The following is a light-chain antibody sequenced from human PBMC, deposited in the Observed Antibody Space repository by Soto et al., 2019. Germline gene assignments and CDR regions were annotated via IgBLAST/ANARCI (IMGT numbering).Light chain of an antibody. CDR1: HSVGSK. V-gene: IGKV3-11*01. CDR2: GAS. Sequence: EIVMTQSPATLSVSPGEGATLSCRASHSVGSKLAWYQQKPGQAPRLLIFGASTRATGIPARFSGSGSGTDFTLTISSPEPEDFAVYYCQQRSNWPPITFGQGTRLEIK. J-gene: IGKJ5*01. CDR3: QQRSNWPPIT.